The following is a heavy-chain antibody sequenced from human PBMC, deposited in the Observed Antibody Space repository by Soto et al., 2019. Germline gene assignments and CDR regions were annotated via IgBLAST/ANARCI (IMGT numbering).Heavy chain of an antibody. CDR2: IYRSGTT. CDR1: NFSISSGYY. J-gene: IGHJ4*02. V-gene: IGHV4-38-2*01. CDR3: ARTHSGSYYSVFNY. D-gene: IGHD1-26*01. Sequence: SATLSFTCVVSNFSISSGYYWGRIRQSPGKGLEWIASIYRSGTTSYNPSLKSRVTISVDPSKNQFSLMLTAVTAADTAVYYCARTHSGSYYSVFNYWGRGSLVTVSS.